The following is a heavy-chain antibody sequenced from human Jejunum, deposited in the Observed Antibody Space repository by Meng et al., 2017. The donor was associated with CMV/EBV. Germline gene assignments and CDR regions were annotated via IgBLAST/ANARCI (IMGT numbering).Heavy chain of an antibody. CDR3: ARSGINDYGFFDY. CDR1: GDNVRSYV. CDR2: IRGSNGDT. J-gene: IGHJ4*02. D-gene: IGHD4/OR15-4a*01. Sequence: KVSGDNVRSYVINWVRQAPGQGLEWLGWIRGSNGDTDYGKRLQGRITMTQDTSTSTAYMELTSLRSDDTAVYYCARSGINDYGFFDYWGQGSLVTVSS. V-gene: IGHV1-18*01.